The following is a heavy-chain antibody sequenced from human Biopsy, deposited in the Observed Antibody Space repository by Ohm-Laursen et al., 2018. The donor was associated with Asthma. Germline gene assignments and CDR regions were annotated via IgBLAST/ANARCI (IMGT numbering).Heavy chain of an antibody. D-gene: IGHD2-15*01. V-gene: IGHV4-59*01. CDR3: AGFCSGGNCPDH. Sequence: GTLSLTCTVSGVSTRSYYWTWIRQPPGKVLEWIGNIHYSGSTYSNPSLKSRVTISVDTSKKQISLRLSSVIAADTAVYYCAGFCSGGNCPDHWGQGTLVTVSS. J-gene: IGHJ4*02. CDR1: GVSTRSYY. CDR2: IHYSGST.